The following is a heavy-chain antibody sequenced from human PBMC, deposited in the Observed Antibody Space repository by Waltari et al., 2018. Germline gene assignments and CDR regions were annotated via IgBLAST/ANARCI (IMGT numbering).Heavy chain of an antibody. Sequence: QVQLQQWGAGLLKPSETLSLTCAVYGGSFSGYYWNWSRQPPGKGLEWIGEINHSGSTNYNPSLKSRVTMSVDTSKNQFSLKLSSVTAADTAVYYCASRKNYGDYAHWGQGTLVTVSS. CDR1: GGSFSGYY. J-gene: IGHJ4*02. CDR3: ASRKNYGDYAH. D-gene: IGHD4-17*01. V-gene: IGHV4-34*01. CDR2: INHSGST.